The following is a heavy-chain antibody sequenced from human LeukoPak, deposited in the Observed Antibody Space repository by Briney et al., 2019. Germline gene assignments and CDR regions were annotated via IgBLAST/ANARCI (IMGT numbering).Heavy chain of an antibody. J-gene: IGHJ4*02. CDR1: GYSFTSYW. Sequence: GESLQISCKGSGYSFTSYWIGWVRQMPGKGLEWMGIIYPGDSDTRYSPSFQGQVTISADKSISTAYLQWSSLKASDTAMYYCARLVAVAANDTHFDYWGQGTLVTVSS. CDR3: ARLVAVAANDTHFDY. D-gene: IGHD6-19*01. V-gene: IGHV5-51*01. CDR2: IYPGDSDT.